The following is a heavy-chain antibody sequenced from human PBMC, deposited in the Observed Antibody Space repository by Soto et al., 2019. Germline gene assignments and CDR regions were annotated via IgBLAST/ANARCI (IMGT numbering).Heavy chain of an antibody. CDR3: AREEPSGEGAYDY. D-gene: IGHD1-26*01. J-gene: IGHJ4*02. CDR2: ISYDGSNK. Sequence: QVQLVESGGGVVQPGRSLRLSCAASGFTFSSYAMHWVRQAPGKGLEWVAVISYDGSNKYYADSVKGRFTISRHNSKNTLYLQMNSLRAEDTAVYYCAREEPSGEGAYDYWGQGTLVTVSS. CDR1: GFTFSSYA. V-gene: IGHV3-30-3*01.